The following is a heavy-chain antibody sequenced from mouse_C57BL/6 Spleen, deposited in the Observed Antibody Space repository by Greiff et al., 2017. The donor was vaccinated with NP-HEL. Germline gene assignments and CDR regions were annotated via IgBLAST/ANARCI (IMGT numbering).Heavy chain of an antibody. J-gene: IGHJ2*01. CDR3: ARSYGSSYDFDY. D-gene: IGHD1-1*01. CDR2: IDPEDGDT. CDR1: GFNIKDYY. Sequence: EVQLVESGAELVKPGASVKLSCTASGFNIKDYYMHWVKQRTEQGLEWIGRIDPEDGDTKYAPKFQGKATITADTSSNTAYLQLSSLTSEDTAVYYCARSYGSSYDFDYWGQGTTLTVSS. V-gene: IGHV14-2*01.